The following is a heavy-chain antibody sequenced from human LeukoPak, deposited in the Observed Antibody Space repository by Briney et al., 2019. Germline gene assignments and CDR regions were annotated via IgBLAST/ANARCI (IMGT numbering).Heavy chain of an antibody. Sequence: PGRSLRLSCAASGFTFSSYGMHWVRQAPGKGLEWVAVISYDGSNKYYADSVKGRFTISRDNSKNTLYLQMNSLRAEDTAVYYCAKAGSWYGRAIDYWGQGTLVTVS. D-gene: IGHD6-13*01. CDR3: AKAGSWYGRAIDY. CDR2: ISYDGSNK. J-gene: IGHJ4*02. CDR1: GFTFSSYG. V-gene: IGHV3-30*18.